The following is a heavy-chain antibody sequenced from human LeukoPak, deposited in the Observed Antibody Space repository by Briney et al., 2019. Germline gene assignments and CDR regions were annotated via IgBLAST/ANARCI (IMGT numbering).Heavy chain of an antibody. J-gene: IGHJ6*02. Sequence: GSLRLSCLTSGFTLSTNAMSWVRQAPGKGLEWVASINHNGNVNYYVDSVKGRFTISRDNAKNSLYLQVSNLRAEDTAVYFCARGGGLDVWGQGATVTVSS. CDR3: ARGGGLDV. CDR2: INHNGNVN. V-gene: IGHV3-7*03. CDR1: GFTLSTNA. D-gene: IGHD3-16*01.